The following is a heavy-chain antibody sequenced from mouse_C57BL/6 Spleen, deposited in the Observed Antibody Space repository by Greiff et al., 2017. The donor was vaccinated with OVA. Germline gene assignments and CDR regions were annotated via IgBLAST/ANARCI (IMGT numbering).Heavy chain of an antibody. CDR2: IFPGSGST. D-gene: IGHD1-1*01. CDR3: ARRAPIYYYGSSYGFDY. CDR1: GYTFTDYY. J-gene: IGHJ2*01. V-gene: IGHV1-75*01. Sequence: QVQLKQSGPELVKPGASVKISCKASGYTFTDYYINWVKQRPGQGLEWIGWIFPGSGSTYYNEKFKGKATLTVDKSSSTAYMLLSSLTSEDSAVYFCARRAPIYYYGSSYGFDYWGQGTTLTVSS.